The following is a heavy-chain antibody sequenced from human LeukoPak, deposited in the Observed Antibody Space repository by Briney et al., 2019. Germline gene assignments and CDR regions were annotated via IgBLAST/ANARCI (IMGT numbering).Heavy chain of an antibody. Sequence: QPGRSLRLSCVASGFPFSSYGMHWVRRAPGKGLEWVANIKQDGSEKNYVDSVKGRFTISRDNAKNSLYLQMNNLRVEDTAMYYCAGGTGFIIKDWGQGTLVTVSS. J-gene: IGHJ4*02. CDR2: IKQDGSEK. D-gene: IGHD1-14*01. V-gene: IGHV3-7*03. CDR1: GFPFSSYG. CDR3: AGGTGFIIKD.